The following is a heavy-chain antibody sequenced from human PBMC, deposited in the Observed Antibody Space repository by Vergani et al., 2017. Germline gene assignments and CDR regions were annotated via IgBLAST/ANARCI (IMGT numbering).Heavy chain of an antibody. Sequence: QVQLQESGPGLVTPSQTLSLTCTVSGGSISSGSDYWSWIRQPAGKGLEWIGRIYTSGSPNYNPSLKSRVTISVDTSKNQFSLKRSSVPAADTAVYYCASDYSNSHWGQGTLVTVSS. J-gene: IGHJ1*01. V-gene: IGHV4-61*02. CDR2: IYTSGSP. CDR3: ASDYSNSH. CDR1: GGSISSGSDY. D-gene: IGHD4-11*01.